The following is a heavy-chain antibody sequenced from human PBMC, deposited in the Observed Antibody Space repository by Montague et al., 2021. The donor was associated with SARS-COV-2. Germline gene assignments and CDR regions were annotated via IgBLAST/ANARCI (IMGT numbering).Heavy chain of an antibody. J-gene: IGHJ6*02. CDR1: GGSFSGYY. Sequence: SETLSLTCAVYGGSFSGYYWSWIRQPPGKGLEWIGEINHSGSTNYNPSLKSRVTISVDTSKNQFSLKLSSVTAADTAVYYCPRVRYYGSGTSLGMDVWGQGTTVTVFS. CDR3: PRVRYYGSGTSLGMDV. V-gene: IGHV4-34*01. CDR2: INHSGST. D-gene: IGHD3-10*01.